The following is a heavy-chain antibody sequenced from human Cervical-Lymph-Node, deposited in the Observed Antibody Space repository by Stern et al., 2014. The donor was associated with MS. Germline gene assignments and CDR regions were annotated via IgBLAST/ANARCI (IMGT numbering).Heavy chain of an antibody. Sequence: QVQLVQSGAEVKKPGSSVTVSCKASGGTFKTSAFNWVRQAPGQGLEWMGDIVPMFGKPNYAQKFQGRVTVTADESANTVYMELSSLTSEDTAIYYCARGRSVHYPAFDPWGQGTLVTVSS. V-gene: IGHV1-69*01. D-gene: IGHD3-10*01. CDR3: ARGRSVHYPAFDP. CDR2: IVPMFGKP. CDR1: GGTFKTSA. J-gene: IGHJ5*02.